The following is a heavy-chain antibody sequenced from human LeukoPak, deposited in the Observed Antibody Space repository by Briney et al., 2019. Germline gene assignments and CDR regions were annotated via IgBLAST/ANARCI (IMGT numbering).Heavy chain of an antibody. J-gene: IGHJ3*02. CDR1: GFSFRNSC. CDR3: ARGVNRAYDI. CDR2: TNEDESAK. Sequence: PGESLRLSCAASGFSFRNSCMAWVRQAPGKGLEWVALTNEDESAKYYVDSVKGRFTISRDNAKNSLFLQMNSLRDEDTAMYYCARGVNRAYDIWGHGTMVTVSS. V-gene: IGHV3-7*01. D-gene: IGHD2-8*01.